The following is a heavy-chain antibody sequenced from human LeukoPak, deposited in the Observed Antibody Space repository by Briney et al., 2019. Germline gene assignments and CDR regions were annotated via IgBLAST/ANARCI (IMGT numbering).Heavy chain of an antibody. D-gene: IGHD6-6*01. J-gene: IGHJ6*03. CDR2: VYSSGIT. CDR3: ARYNDYSGSSTLYYSSMDV. V-gene: IGHV4-4*07. Sequence: PSETLSLTCTVSAGSIKKYYWSWMRQPAGKGLEWIGRVYSSGITHYNPSLQSRVTMSVDTSKNQFSLKLTSVTAADTAVYYCARYNDYSGSSTLYYSSMDVWGKGTPV. CDR1: AGSIKKYY.